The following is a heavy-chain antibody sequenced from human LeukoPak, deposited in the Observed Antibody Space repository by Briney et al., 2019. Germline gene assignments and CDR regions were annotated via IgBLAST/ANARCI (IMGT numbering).Heavy chain of an antibody. J-gene: IGHJ4*02. D-gene: IGHD2-2*01. CDR1: GFTFSSYA. Sequence: GGSLRLSCAASGFTFSSYAMHWVRQAPGKGLEYVSAISSNGGSTYYANSVKGRFTISRDNSKNTLYLQMGSLRAEDMAVYYCARDQGDCSSTSCDLIDYWGQGTLVTVSS. CDR3: ARDQGDCSSTSCDLIDY. V-gene: IGHV3-64*01. CDR2: ISSNGGST.